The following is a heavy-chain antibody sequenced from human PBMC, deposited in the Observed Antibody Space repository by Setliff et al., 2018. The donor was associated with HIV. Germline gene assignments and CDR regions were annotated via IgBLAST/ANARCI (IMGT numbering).Heavy chain of an antibody. J-gene: IGHJ3*02. CDR2: IYHSGST. V-gene: IGHV4-59*08. D-gene: IGHD6-19*01. CDR3: ARHYPRSDDAFDI. Sequence: SETLSLTCTVPGGSISSYYWSWIRQPPGKGLEWIGYIYHSGSTNYNPSLESRLTISVDTSKNQFSLKLSSVTAAETAVYYCARHYPRSDDAFDIWGQRTMVTVSS. CDR1: GGSISSYY.